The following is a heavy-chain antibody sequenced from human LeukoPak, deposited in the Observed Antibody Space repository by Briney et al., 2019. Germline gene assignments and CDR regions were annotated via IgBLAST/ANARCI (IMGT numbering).Heavy chain of an antibody. J-gene: IGHJ4*02. CDR1: GGSISSYY. Sequence: SETLSLTCTVSGGSISSYYWSWIRQPPGKGLEWIGEINHSGSTNYNPSLKSRVTISVDTSKNQFSLKLSSVTAADTAVYYCARGDFFRGVIWLWGQGTLVTVSS. D-gene: IGHD3-10*01. CDR2: INHSGST. V-gene: IGHV4-34*01. CDR3: ARGDFFRGVIWL.